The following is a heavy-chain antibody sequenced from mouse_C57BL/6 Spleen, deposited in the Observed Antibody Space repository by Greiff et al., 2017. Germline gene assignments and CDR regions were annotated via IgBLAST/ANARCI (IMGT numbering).Heavy chain of an antibody. CDR1: GFNIKDYY. CDR3: ARRAVYSNLYYYAMDY. J-gene: IGHJ4*01. D-gene: IGHD2-5*01. CDR2: IDPEDGET. V-gene: IGHV14-2*01. Sequence: EVKLVESGAELVKPGASVKLSCTASGFNIKDYYMHWVKQRTEQGLEWIGRIDPEDGETKYAPKFQGKATITADTSSNTAYLQLSSLTSEDTAVYYCARRAVYSNLYYYAMDYWGQGTSVTVSS.